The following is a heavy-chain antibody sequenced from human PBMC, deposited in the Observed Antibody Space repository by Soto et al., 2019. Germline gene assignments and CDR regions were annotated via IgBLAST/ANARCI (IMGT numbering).Heavy chain of an antibody. CDR1: GFTFSDHY. CDR2: TRNKANSYTT. Sequence: GGSLRLSCAASGFTFSDHYMDWVRQAPGKGLEWVGRTRNKANSYTTEYAASVKGRFTISRDDSKNSLYLQMNSLKTEDTAVYYCARELGVTMVRGVIYYYYGMDVWGQGTPVTVSS. J-gene: IGHJ6*02. CDR3: ARELGVTMVRGVIYYYYGMDV. V-gene: IGHV3-72*01. D-gene: IGHD3-10*01.